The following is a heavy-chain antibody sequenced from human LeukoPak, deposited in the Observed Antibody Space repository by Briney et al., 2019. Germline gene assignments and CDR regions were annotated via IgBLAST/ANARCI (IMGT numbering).Heavy chain of an antibody. J-gene: IGHJ3*02. Sequence: SVKVSCKASGGTFSSYAISWVRQAPGQGLEWMGGIIPIFGTANYAQKFQGRVTITTDESTSTAYMELSSLRSEDTAVYYCARDRVTIFGVVRDFAFDIWGQGTMVTVSS. CDR3: ARDRVTIFGVVRDFAFDI. V-gene: IGHV1-69*05. D-gene: IGHD3-3*01. CDR1: GGTFSSYA. CDR2: IIPIFGTA.